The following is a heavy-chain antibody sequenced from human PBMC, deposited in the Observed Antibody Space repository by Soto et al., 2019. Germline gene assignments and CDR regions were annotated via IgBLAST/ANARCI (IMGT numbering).Heavy chain of an antibody. CDR2: ISSSSSYI. V-gene: IGHV3-21*01. J-gene: IGHJ4*02. Sequence: EVQLVESGGGLVKPGGSLRLSCAASGFTFSSYSRNWVRQAPGKGLEWVSSISSSSSYIYYADSVKGRFTISRDNAKNSLYLQMNSLRAEDTAVYYCAREGSKDSGYDFDYWGQGTRVTVSS. D-gene: IGHD5-12*01. CDR3: AREGSKDSGYDFDY. CDR1: GFTFSSYS.